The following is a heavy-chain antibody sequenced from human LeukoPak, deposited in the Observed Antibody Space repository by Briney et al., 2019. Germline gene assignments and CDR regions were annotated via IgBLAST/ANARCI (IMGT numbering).Heavy chain of an antibody. V-gene: IGHV1-2*02. D-gene: IGHD6-19*01. CDR3: ARLGGVLAGTYYYGMDV. Sequence: ASVKVSCKASGGTFSSYAISWVRQAPGQGLEWMGWINPNSGGTNYAQKFQGRVTMTRDTSISTAYMELSRLRSDDTAVYYCARLGGVLAGTYYYGMDVWGQGTTVTVSS. CDR1: GGTFSSYA. J-gene: IGHJ6*02. CDR2: INPNSGGT.